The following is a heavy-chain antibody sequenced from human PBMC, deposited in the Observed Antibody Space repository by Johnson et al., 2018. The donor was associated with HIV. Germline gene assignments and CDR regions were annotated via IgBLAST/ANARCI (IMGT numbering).Heavy chain of an antibody. CDR2: IYSGSNT. J-gene: IGHJ3*02. V-gene: IGHV3-53*01. Sequence: VQLVESGGGLIQPGGSLRLSCAASGFAVSSNYMSWVRQAPGKGLAWVSVIYSGSNTGYADSVKGRFTISRDNAKNFVHLQMNSLRADDTALYYCAKDTTFSSSHAFDIWGQGTMVTVSS. CDR3: AKDTTFSSSHAFDI. CDR1: GFAVSSNY. D-gene: IGHD6-6*01.